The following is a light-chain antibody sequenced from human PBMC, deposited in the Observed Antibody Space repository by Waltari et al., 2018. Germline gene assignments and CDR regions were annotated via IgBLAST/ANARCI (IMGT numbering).Light chain of an antibody. Sequence: DMQMTQSPSSLSASVGDRVTITCRASQSISTSLNWYQQKPGKAPKLLIYAASSLQSGVPSRFSGSGSWTDFTLTISSLQPEYFATYYCQQSYSTPRTFGQGTKVEIK. CDR3: QQSYSTPRT. J-gene: IGKJ1*01. CDR2: AAS. CDR1: QSISTS. V-gene: IGKV1-39*01.